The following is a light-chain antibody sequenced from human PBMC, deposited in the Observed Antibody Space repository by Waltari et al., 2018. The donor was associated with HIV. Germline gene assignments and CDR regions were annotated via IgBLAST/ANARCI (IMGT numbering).Light chain of an antibody. CDR2: GNS. CDR3: STWDYSHSVVV. CDR1: NNNVGNYA. Sequence: QSALTQDASVSGTVGQKVTLSCTGNNNNVGNYAVGWYQQISHGAPKTVMFGNSLPSGIPDRFSGSKSGTTASLTISGLQPEDEADYYCSTWDYSHSVVVFGRGTKLTVL. V-gene: IGLV1-36*01. J-gene: IGLJ2*01.